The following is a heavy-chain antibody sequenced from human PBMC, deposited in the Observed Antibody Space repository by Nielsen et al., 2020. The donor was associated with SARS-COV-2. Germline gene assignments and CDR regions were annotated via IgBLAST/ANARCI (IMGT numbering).Heavy chain of an antibody. CDR2: VSFDGKQT. CDR1: GFTFSSYA. V-gene: IGHV3-30-3*02. J-gene: IGHJ6*02. CDR3: AKGGYYDFWSGYYPQTDYYGMDV. Sequence: GGSLRLSCAASGFTFSSYAMHWVRQAPGKGLEWVSLVSFDGKQTSCADSVKGRFTVSRDNSETTLYLQMNSLRDEDTAVYYCAKGGYYDFWSGYYPQTDYYGMDVWGQGTTVTVSS. D-gene: IGHD3-3*01.